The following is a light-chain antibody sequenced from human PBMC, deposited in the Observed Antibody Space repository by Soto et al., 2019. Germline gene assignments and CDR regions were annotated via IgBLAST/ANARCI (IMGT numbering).Light chain of an antibody. V-gene: IGKV3-11*01. Sequence: EIVLTQSPGTVSLSPGERATLSCRASQSVSSSYLAWYQQKPGQAPRLLIYDASNRATGIPARFSGSGSGTDFTLTISSLEPEDFAVYYCQQRSNWITFGQGTRLEIK. CDR1: QSVSSSY. CDR3: QQRSNWIT. J-gene: IGKJ5*01. CDR2: DAS.